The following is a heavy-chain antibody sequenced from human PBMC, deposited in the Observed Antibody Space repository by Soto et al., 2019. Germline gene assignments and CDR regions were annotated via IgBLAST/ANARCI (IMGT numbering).Heavy chain of an antibody. CDR1: GFTFSSYA. D-gene: IGHD2-8*01. V-gene: IGHV3-23*01. CDR2: ISGSGSGT. J-gene: IGHJ5*02. CDR3: AKDPKSTIRFNWFDP. Sequence: EVQLSESGGGLVQPGGSLRLSCAASGFTFSSYAMSWVRQAPGKGLEWVSGISGSGSGTYYADSVKGRFTISRDNSKKTLYLQMNSLRAEDTAIYCCAKDPKSTIRFNWFDPWGQGTLVTVSS.